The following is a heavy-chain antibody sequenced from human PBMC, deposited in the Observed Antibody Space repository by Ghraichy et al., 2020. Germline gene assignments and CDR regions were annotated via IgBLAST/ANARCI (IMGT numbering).Heavy chain of an antibody. CDR2: INHSGST. CDR3: ARRRGYSYCTPFDY. J-gene: IGHJ4*02. Sequence: SETLSLTCAVYGGSFSGYYWSWIRQPPGKGLEWIGEINHSGSTNYNPSLKSRVTISVDTSKNQFSLKLSSVTAADTAVYYCARRRGYSYCTPFDYWGQGTLVTVSS. D-gene: IGHD5-18*01. V-gene: IGHV4-34*01. CDR1: GGSFSGYY.